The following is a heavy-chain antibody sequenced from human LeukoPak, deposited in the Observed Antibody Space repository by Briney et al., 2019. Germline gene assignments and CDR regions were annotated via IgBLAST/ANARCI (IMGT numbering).Heavy chain of an antibody. CDR1: GYTFTSYY. J-gene: IGHJ4*02. CDR3: ASGQFCGGDCYSSPTPVL. CDR2: INPSGGST. Sequence: ASVKVSCKASGYTFTSYYMHWVRQAPGQGLEWMGIINPSGGSTSYAQKFQGRVTMTRDMSTSTVYMELSSLRSEDTAVYYCASGQFCGGDCYSSPTPVLWGQGTLVTVSS. V-gene: IGHV1-46*01. D-gene: IGHD2-21*02.